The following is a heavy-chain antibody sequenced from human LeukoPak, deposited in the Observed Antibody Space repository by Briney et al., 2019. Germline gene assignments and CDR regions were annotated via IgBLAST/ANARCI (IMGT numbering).Heavy chain of an antibody. J-gene: IGHJ4*02. D-gene: IGHD1-1*01. CDR3: ATSRTFDY. CDR1: GFTFSSYS. Sequence: GGSLRLSCAASGFTFSSYSMNWVRQAPGKGLEWVSSISSSSSYIYYADSVKGRFTISRDSAKNSLYLQMNSLRAEDTAMYYCATSRTFDYWGQGTLVTVSS. CDR2: ISSSSSYI. V-gene: IGHV3-21*01.